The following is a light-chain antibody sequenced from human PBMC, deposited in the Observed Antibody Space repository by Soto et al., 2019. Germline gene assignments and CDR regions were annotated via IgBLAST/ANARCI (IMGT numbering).Light chain of an antibody. V-gene: IGLV8-61*01. CDR1: SGSVSPSYY. CDR3: VLYMRSGISV. Sequence: QTVVTQEPSFSVSPGGTVTLTCGLSSGSVSPSYYPGWFQQTPGQAPRALIYTTNTRSSGVPDRFSGSILGNRAALTITGAQADDESDYYCVLYMRSGISVFGGGTKLTVL. CDR2: TTN. J-gene: IGLJ2*01.